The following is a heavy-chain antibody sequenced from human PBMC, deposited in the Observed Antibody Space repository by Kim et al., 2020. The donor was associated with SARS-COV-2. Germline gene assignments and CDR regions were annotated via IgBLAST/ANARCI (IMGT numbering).Heavy chain of an antibody. D-gene: IGHD3-10*01. J-gene: IGHJ3*01. CDR1: GFTFNSHD. Sequence: GGSLRLSCGASGFTFNSHDLQWVRQAPGKGPEWVSGISGSGNREFYADSVKGRFTISRDNSKNTLYLQLTILRAEDTAIYYCVRQVAGSNFDVWGQG. CDR2: ISGSGNRE. CDR3: VRQVAGSNFDV. V-gene: IGHV3-23*01.